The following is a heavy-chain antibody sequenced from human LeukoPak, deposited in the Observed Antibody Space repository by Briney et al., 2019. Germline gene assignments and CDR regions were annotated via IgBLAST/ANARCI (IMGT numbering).Heavy chain of an antibody. J-gene: IGHJ3*02. CDR1: GGTFGSYA. CDR2: ISAYNGNT. D-gene: IGHD1-26*01. Sequence: ASVKVSCKASGGTFGSYAISWVRQAPGQGLEWMGWISAYNGNTNYAQKLQGRVTMTTDTSTSTAYMELRSLRSDDTAVYYCARVATRAFDIWGQGTMVTVSS. V-gene: IGHV1-18*01. CDR3: ARVATRAFDI.